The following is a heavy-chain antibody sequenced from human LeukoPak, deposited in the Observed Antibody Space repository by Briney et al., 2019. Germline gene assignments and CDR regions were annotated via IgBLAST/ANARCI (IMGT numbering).Heavy chain of an antibody. J-gene: IGHJ4*02. D-gene: IGHD3-22*01. CDR1: GGPISSSNW. CDR2: IYHSGST. Sequence: ASETLSLTCAVSGGPISSSNWWSWVRQPPGKGLEWIGEIYHSGSTNYNPSLKRRVTISVDKSKNQFSLKLSSVTAADTAVYYCASEGYYDSSGYYSVSYWGQGTLVTVSS. CDR3: ASEGYYDSSGYYSVSY. V-gene: IGHV4-4*02.